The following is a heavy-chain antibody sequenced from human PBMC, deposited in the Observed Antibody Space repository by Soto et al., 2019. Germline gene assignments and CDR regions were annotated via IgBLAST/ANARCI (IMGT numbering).Heavy chain of an antibody. J-gene: IGHJ4*02. CDR2: IIPLLDVT. V-gene: IGHV1-69*08. CDR1: GGTFSTYT. D-gene: IGHD3-10*01. Sequence: QVQLVQSGAEVKKPGSSVKVSCKASGGTFSTYTINWVRQAPGQGLEWMGRIIPLLDVTNNAQRFQGRVTITADKSTSTVYMELTSLTSQDTAVDYCARDSGTVGYADSWGQGTLVTVSS. CDR3: ARDSGTVGYADS.